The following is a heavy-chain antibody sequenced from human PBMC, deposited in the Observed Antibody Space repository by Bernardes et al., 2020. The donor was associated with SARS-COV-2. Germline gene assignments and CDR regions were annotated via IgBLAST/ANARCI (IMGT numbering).Heavy chain of an antibody. J-gene: IGHJ3*01. CDR1: VFTFSMYL. Sequence: GGSVRLSCVGAVFTFSMYLFSWFRQMPGLGLEWCSSCAGAGCYIYYGDSVSGRFTTSRDNTRTSVFLQMKRLRAEDTAVYYWARDVGGTDWRFGFDVWGPGTMVHVSS. CDR2: CAGAGCYI. V-gene: IGHV3-21*01. D-gene: IGHD2-21*02. CDR3: ARDVGGTDWRFGFDV.